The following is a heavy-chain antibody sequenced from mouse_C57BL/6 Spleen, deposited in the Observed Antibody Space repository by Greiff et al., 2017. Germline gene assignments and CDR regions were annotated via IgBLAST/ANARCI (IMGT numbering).Heavy chain of an antibody. CDR2: ITPNYGTT. V-gene: IGHV1-39*01. J-gene: IGHJ3*01. D-gene: IGHD2-4*01. Sequence: VQLQQSGPELVKPGASVKISCKASGYSFTDYNMNWVKQSNGKSLEWIGVITPNYGTTSYNQKFKGKATFTVDQSSSTAYMQLNSLTSDDSAVYYCEYYDYDQSWFAYWGQGTLVTVSA. CDR3: EYYDYDQSWFAY. CDR1: GYSFTDYN.